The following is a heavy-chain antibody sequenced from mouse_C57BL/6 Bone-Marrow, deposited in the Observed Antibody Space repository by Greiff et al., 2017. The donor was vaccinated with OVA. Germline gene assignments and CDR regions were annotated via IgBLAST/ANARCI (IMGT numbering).Heavy chain of an antibody. J-gene: IGHJ1*03. V-gene: IGHV5-17*01. CDR1: GFTFSDYG. CDR3: ARINYWYFDV. CDR2: ISSGSSTI. Sequence: EVKLVESGGGLVKHGGSLKLSCAASGFTFSDYGMHWVRQAPEKGLEWVAYISSGSSTIYYADTVKGRFTISRDNAKNTLFLQMTSLRSEDTAMYYCARINYWYFDVWGTGTTVTVSS.